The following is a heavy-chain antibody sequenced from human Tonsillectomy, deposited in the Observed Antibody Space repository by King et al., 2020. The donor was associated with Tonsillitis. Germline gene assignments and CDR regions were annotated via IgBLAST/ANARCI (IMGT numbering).Heavy chain of an antibody. CDR3: ARDGAAAGLFDY. Sequence: EVQLVESGGGLIQPGGSLRLSCAASGFIVRSKYMSWVRQAPGKGLEWVSVIYSGGSTYYADSVKGRFTISRDNSKNTLYLQMNSLRAEDTAVYYCARDGAAAGLFDYWGQGTLVTVSS. CDR1: GFIVRSKY. J-gene: IGHJ4*02. D-gene: IGHD6-13*01. V-gene: IGHV3-53*01. CDR2: IYSGGST.